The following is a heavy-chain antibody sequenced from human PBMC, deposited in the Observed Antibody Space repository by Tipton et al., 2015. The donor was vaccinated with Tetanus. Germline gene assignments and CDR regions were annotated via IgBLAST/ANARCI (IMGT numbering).Heavy chain of an antibody. CDR1: GFTFIGYE. D-gene: IGHD5-24*01. Sequence: SGFTFIGYEMNWVRQAPGKGLEWISYIDISGGSVYYADSVKGRFTISRDNTKDSLFLQMSSLRAEDTAVYYCARDGRNGFKRRVDAFDVWGHGTMVTVSS. CDR3: ARDGRNGFKRRVDAFDV. J-gene: IGHJ3*01. CDR2: IDISGGSV. V-gene: IGHV3-48*03.